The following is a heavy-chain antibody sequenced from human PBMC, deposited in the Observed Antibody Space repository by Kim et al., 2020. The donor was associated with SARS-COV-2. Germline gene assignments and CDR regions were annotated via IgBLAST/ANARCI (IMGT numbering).Heavy chain of an antibody. CDR1: GFTFSSYG. J-gene: IGHJ4*02. Sequence: GGSLRLSCAASGFTFSSYGMHWVRQAPGKGLEWVAVISYDGSNKYYADSVKGRFTISRDNSKNTLYLQMNSLRAEDTAVYYCAKGGGSYYDSSGLWGQGTLVTVSS. CDR2: ISYDGSNK. CDR3: AKGGGSYYDSSGL. V-gene: IGHV3-30*18. D-gene: IGHD3-22*01.